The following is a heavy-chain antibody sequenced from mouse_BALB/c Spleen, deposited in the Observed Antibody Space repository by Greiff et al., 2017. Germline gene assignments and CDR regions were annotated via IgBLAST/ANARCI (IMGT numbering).Heavy chain of an antibody. CDR2: IDTSDSYT. CDR3: AREWGNYGYAMDY. CDR1: GYTFTDYW. D-gene: IGHD2-1*01. V-gene: IGHV1-69*01. Sequence: QVQLQQSGAELVMPGASVKMSCKASGYTFTDYWMHWVKQRPGQGLEWIGAIDTSDSYTSYNQKFKGKATLTVDESSSTAYMQLSSLTSEDSAVYYCAREWGNYGYAMDYWGQGTSVTVSS. J-gene: IGHJ4*01.